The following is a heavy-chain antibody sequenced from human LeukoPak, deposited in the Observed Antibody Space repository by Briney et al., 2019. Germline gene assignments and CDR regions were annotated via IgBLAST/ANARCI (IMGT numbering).Heavy chain of an antibody. CDR3: ARDPRSSGYCSGGSCSDWFDP. CDR2: IYYTGST. J-gene: IGHJ5*02. V-gene: IGHV4-59*01. CDR1: GDSISSDY. D-gene: IGHD2-15*01. Sequence: SETLSLTCSVSGDSISSDYWTWIRQPPGKGLEWIGYIYYTGSTNYNPSLKSRVTISVDTSKNQFSLKLSSVTAADTAVYYCARDPRSSGYCSGGSCSDWFDPWGQGTLVTVSS.